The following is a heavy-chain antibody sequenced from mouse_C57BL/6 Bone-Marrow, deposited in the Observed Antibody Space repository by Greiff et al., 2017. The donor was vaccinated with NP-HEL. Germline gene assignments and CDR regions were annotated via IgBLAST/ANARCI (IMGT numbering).Heavy chain of an antibody. CDR1: GFTFSDYY. CDR2: ISNGGGST. CDR3: ARPSYYYGSSFAY. V-gene: IGHV5-12*01. D-gene: IGHD1-1*01. J-gene: IGHJ3*01. Sequence: EVMLVESGGGLVQPGGSLKLSCAASGFTFSDYYMYWVRQTPEKRLEWVAYISNGGGSTYYPDTVKGRFTISRDNAKNTLYLQMSRLKSEDTAMYYCARPSYYYGSSFAYWGQGTLVTVSA.